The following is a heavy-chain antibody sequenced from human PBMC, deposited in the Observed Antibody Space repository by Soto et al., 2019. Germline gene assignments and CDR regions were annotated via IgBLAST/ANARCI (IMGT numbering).Heavy chain of an antibody. CDR3: ARGGKKQQLVAGYFQH. J-gene: IGHJ1*01. Sequence: SETLSLTCAVYGGSFSGYYWSWIRQPPGKGLEWIGEINHSGSTNHNPSLKSRVTISVDTSKNQFSLKLSSVTAADTAVYYCARGGKKQQLVAGYFQHWGQGTLVTVSS. V-gene: IGHV4-34*01. CDR2: INHSGST. D-gene: IGHD6-13*01. CDR1: GGSFSGYY.